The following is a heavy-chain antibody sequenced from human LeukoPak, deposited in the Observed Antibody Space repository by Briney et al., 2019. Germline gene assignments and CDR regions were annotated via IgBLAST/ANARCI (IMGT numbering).Heavy chain of an antibody. D-gene: IGHD2-2*01. CDR2: INHSGST. CDR1: GGSFSGYY. J-gene: IGHJ4*02. CDR3: ARAPPVTAAKGSFDY. Sequence: SETLSLTCAVHGGSFSGYYWSWIRQPPGKGLEWIGEINHSGSTNYNPSLKSRVTISVDTSKNQFSLKLTSVTAADTAVYYCARAPPVTAAKGSFDYWGQGTLVTVSS. V-gene: IGHV4-34*01.